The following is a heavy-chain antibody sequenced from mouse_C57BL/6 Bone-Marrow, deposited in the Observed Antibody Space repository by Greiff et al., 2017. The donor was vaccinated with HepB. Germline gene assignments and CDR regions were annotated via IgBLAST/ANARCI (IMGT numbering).Heavy chain of an antibody. Sequence: QVHVKQPGAELGKPGASVKLSCKASGYTFTSYWMQGVKQRPGQGLEWIGEIDPSDSYTNYNQKFKGKATLTVDTSSSTAYMQLSSLTSEDSAVYYCARLNWDYFDYWGQGTTLTVSS. J-gene: IGHJ2*01. V-gene: IGHV1-50*01. D-gene: IGHD4-1*01. CDR1: GYTFTSYW. CDR3: ARLNWDYFDY. CDR2: IDPSDSYT.